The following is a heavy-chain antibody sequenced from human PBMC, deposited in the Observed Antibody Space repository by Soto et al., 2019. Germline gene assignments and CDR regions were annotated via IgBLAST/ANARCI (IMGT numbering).Heavy chain of an antibody. D-gene: IGHD3-10*01. CDR1: GYTFTSYV. Sequence: ASVKVSCKASGYTFTSYVIHWVRQAPGQRLDWMGWVNAGDGNTKYSQKFQGRVAITRDSSASTAYMELSSLSSEDTAVYYCAINSYRSGTFFDYWGQGTQVTVSS. CDR3: AINSYRSGTFFDY. J-gene: IGHJ4*02. V-gene: IGHV1-3*01. CDR2: VNAGDGNT.